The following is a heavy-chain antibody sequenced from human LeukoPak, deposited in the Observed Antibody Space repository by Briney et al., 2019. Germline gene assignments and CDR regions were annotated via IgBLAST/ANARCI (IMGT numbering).Heavy chain of an antibody. J-gene: IGHJ4*02. CDR3: ARDRGTYGDLDY. V-gene: IGHV3-30*14. CDR1: GFTFSTYA. Sequence: GGSLRLSCAASGFTFSTYAMHWVRQAPGKGLEWVAVISYDGNNKYYADSVKGRFTISRDNSKNTLYLQMNSLRAEDTAVYYCARDRGTYGDLDYWGQGTLVTVSS. D-gene: IGHD4-17*01. CDR2: ISYDGNNK.